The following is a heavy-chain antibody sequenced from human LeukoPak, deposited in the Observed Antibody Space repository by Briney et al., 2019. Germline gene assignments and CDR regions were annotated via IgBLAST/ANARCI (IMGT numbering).Heavy chain of an antibody. CDR3: AKDEPDYDFWSGYYFDY. D-gene: IGHD3-3*01. V-gene: IGHV3-30-3*01. CDR1: GFTFSSYA. CDR2: ISYDGSNK. J-gene: IGHJ4*02. Sequence: GGSLRLSCAASGFTFSSYAMHWVRQAPGRGVEGVAVISYDGSNKYYADSVKGRFTISRDNSKNTLYLQMNSLRAEDTAVYYCAKDEPDYDFWSGYYFDYWGQGTLVTVSS.